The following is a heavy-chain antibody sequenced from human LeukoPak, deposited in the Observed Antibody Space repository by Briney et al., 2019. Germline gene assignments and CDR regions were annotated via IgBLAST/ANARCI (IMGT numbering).Heavy chain of an antibody. CDR1: GGSFSGYH. CDR3: GRGQQVRWPPPIY. D-gene: IGHD4-23*01. CDR2: IDPNGGT. V-gene: IGHV4-34*01. J-gene: IGHJ4*02. Sequence: SETLSLTCAVYGGSFSGYHWTWTRQPPGKGLEWIGEIDPNGGTHYKPSPKSRVTMPLDTSKNHFSLKLSSVTAADTAVYYCGRGQQVRWPPPIYWGQGTLVTVSS.